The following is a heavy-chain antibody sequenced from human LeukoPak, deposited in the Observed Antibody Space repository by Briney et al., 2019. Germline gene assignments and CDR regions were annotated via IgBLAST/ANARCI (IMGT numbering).Heavy chain of an antibody. CDR3: ARVTSGSYRTGDFDY. V-gene: IGHV1-46*01. CDR2: INPSGGST. Sequence: GASVKVSCKASGYTFTSYYMHWVRQAPGRGLEWMGIINPSGGSTSYAQKFQGRVTMTRDTSTSTVYMELSSLRSEDTAVYYCARVTSGSYRTGDFDYWGQGTLVTVSS. CDR1: GYTFTSYY. J-gene: IGHJ4*02. D-gene: IGHD1-26*01.